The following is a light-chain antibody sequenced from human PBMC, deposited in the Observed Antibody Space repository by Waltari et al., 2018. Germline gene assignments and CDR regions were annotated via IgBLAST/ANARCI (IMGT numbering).Light chain of an antibody. J-gene: IGLJ3*02. CDR1: SSDVGGYNY. Sequence: QSALTQPRSVSGSPGPSVTISCTGTSSDVGGYNYVSWYQQHPGKAPKPMIYDVSKRPSGVPDRFSGSKSGNTASLTISGLQAEDEADYYCCSYAGSYTPQWVFGGGTKLTVL. V-gene: IGLV2-11*01. CDR2: DVS. CDR3: CSYAGSYTPQWV.